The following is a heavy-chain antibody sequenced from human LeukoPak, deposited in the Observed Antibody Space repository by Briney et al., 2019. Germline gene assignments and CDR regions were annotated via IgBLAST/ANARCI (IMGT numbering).Heavy chain of an antibody. V-gene: IGHV1-2*02. Sequence: ASVSLLREVSGYTYTVHYIQWARRAPGQGLEWMGWINPNSGGTKYAQKFQGRVTMTRDTSISTAYMELSRLRSDDTAVYYCARGSRGWMDWYSEIWG. CDR3: ARGSRGWMDWYSEI. CDR1: GYTYTVHY. CDR2: INPNSGGT. D-gene: IGHD6-19*01. J-gene: IGHJ2*01.